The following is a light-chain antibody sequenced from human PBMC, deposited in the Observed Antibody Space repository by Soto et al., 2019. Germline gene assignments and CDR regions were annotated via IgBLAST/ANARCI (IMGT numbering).Light chain of an antibody. J-gene: IGKJ1*01. V-gene: IGKV3-15*01. Sequence: ETVMTQSPATLSVSPGERVTLSCRASESVSTYLAWYQQKPGQAPRRLIYGASARATGIPDRFSGRGSGPEFTLIISNLQPEDFALYYFHLYLNWPQAFGQGTKVEIK. CDR3: HLYLNWPQA. CDR1: ESVSTY. CDR2: GAS.